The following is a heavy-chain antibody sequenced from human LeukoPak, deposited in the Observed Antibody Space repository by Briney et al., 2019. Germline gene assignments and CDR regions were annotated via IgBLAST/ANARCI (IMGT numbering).Heavy chain of an antibody. J-gene: IGHJ4*02. V-gene: IGHV4-39*01. CDR2: IYYSGTT. D-gene: IGHD3-10*01. CDR3: AKHYMGSSYNYGLDC. Sequence: PSETLSLTCAVSGGSFSGYYWSWIRQPPGKGLEWIGSIYYSGTTYYNPSLKSRVTISVDTSKNQFSLKLSSVTAADTALYYCAKHYMGSSYNYGLDCWGQGTLVTVSS. CDR1: GGSFSGYY.